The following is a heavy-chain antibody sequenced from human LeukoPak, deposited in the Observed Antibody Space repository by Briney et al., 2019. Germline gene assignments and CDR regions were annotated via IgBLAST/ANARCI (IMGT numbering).Heavy chain of an antibody. D-gene: IGHD2-2*01. J-gene: IGHJ4*02. Sequence: PGRSLRLSCAASGFTFSSYAMHWVRQAPGKGLEWVAVISYDGSNKYYADSVKGRFTISRDNSKNTLYLQMNSLRAEDTAVYYCAKDYCSSTSCYRAPGFDYWGQGTLVTVSS. CDR1: GFTFSSYA. CDR2: ISYDGSNK. CDR3: AKDYCSSTSCYRAPGFDY. V-gene: IGHV3-30-3*01.